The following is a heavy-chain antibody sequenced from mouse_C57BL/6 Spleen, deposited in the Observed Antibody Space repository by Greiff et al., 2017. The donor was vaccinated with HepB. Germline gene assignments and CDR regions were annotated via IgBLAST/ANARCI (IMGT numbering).Heavy chain of an antibody. CDR1: GYTFTDYY. CDR2: INPYNGGT. CDR3: AGGRGYFDY. Sequence: VQLQQSGPVLVKPGASVKMSCKASGYTFTDYYMNWVKQSHGKSLEWIGVINPYNGGTSYNQKFKGKATLTVDKSSSTAYMELNSRTSEDSAVYYCAGGRGYFDYWGQDTTLTVSS. J-gene: IGHJ2*01. V-gene: IGHV1-19*01.